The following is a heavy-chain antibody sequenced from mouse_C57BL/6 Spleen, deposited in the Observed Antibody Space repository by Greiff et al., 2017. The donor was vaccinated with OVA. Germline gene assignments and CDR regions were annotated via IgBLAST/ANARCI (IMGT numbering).Heavy chain of an antibody. V-gene: IGHV5-17*01. D-gene: IGHD2-5*01. J-gene: IGHJ1*03. CDR2: ISGGSSTI. Sequence: EVKLVESGGGLVKPGGSLKLSCAASGFTFSDYGMHWVRQAPEKGLEWVAYISGGSSTIYYADTVKGRFTISRDNAKNTLFLQMTSLRSEDTAMYYCARGLYYSNWYFDVWGTGTTVTVSS. CDR1: GFTFSDYG. CDR3: ARGLYYSNWYFDV.